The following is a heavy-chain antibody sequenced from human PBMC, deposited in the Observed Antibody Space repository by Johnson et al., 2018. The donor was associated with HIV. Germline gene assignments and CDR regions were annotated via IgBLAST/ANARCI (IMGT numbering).Heavy chain of an antibody. CDR3: ARNLQASFYDFWSDCNAFDI. D-gene: IGHD3-3*01. V-gene: IGHV3-30*03. J-gene: IGHJ3*02. CDR2: ISYDGSNK. CDR1: GFTFSSYG. Sequence: QVQLVESGGDLVQPGRSLRLSCAASGFTFSSYGMHWVRQAPGKGLEWVAVISYDGSNKYYADSVKGRFTISRDNPQNTLYLQMNSLRAEDTAVYYCARNLQASFYDFWSDCNAFDIWGQGTMVTVSS.